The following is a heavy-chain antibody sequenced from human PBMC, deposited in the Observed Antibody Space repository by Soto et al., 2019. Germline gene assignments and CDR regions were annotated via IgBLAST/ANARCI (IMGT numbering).Heavy chain of an antibody. CDR3: ARSAAGPKYYFDY. CDR1: GYTFSSYY. V-gene: IGHV1-46*01. J-gene: IGHJ4*02. D-gene: IGHD6-13*01. Sequence: ASVKVSCKASGYTFSSYYMHWVRQAPGQGLEWMGMINPSGDSTSYAQKFQGRVTMTRDTSTSTVYMELSSLRSEGTAVYFCARSAAGPKYYFDYWGQGTRVTVSS. CDR2: INPSGDST.